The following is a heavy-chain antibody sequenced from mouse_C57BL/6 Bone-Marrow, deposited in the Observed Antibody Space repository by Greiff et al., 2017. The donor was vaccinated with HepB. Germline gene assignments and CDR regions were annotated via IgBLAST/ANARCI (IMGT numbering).Heavy chain of an antibody. CDR2: IDPSDSYT. D-gene: IGHD1-1*01. J-gene: IGHJ2*01. V-gene: IGHV1-50*01. CDR3: AIYGTSLYYFDY. Sequence: QVQLQQSGPELVKPGASVKLSCKASGYTFTSYWMQWVKQRPGQGLEWIGEIDPSDSYTNYNQKFKGKATLTVDTSSSTAYMQLSSLTSEDSAVYYCAIYGTSLYYFDYWGQGTTLTVSS. CDR1: GYTFTSYW.